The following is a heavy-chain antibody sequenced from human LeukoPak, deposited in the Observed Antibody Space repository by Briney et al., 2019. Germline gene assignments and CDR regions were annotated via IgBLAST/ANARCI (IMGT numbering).Heavy chain of an antibody. V-gene: IGHV1-18*01. Sequence: GASVKVSCKASGYTFTSYGISWVRQAPGQGLEWMGWISAYNGNTNYAQKLQGRVTMTTDTSTSTAYMELRSLRSDDTAVYYCARVQYYYDSSGYYYAFDIWGQGTMVTVSS. D-gene: IGHD3-22*01. CDR2: ISAYNGNT. J-gene: IGHJ3*02. CDR3: ARVQYYYDSSGYYYAFDI. CDR1: GYTFTSYG.